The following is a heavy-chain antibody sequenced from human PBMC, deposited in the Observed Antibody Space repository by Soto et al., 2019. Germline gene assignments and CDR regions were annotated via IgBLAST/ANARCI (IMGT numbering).Heavy chain of an antibody. CDR2: IIPIFGTA. J-gene: IGHJ6*02. CDR3: ARVGGFEFSGEDGPDYYYYGMDV. CDR1: GGTFSSYA. V-gene: IGHV1-69*13. D-gene: IGHD3-10*01. Sequence: PVKVSCKASGGTFSSYAISWVRQAPGQGLEWMGGIIPIFGTANYAQKFQGRVTITADESTSTVYMELSSLGSEDTAVYYCARVGGFEFSGEDGPDYYYYGMDVWGQGTTVTVSS.